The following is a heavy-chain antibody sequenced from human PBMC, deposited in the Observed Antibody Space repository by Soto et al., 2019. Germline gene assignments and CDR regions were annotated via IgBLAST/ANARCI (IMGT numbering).Heavy chain of an antibody. J-gene: IGHJ3*02. D-gene: IGHD3-3*01. CDR1: GYTFTSYD. Sequence: WASVKVSCKASGYTFTSYDINWVRQATGQGLEWMGWMNPNSGNTGYAQKFQGRVTMTRNTSISTAYMELSSLRSEDTAVYYCARGRHDSYDFWSGDDAFDIWGQGTMVTVSS. CDR2: MNPNSGNT. V-gene: IGHV1-8*01. CDR3: ARGRHDSYDFWSGDDAFDI.